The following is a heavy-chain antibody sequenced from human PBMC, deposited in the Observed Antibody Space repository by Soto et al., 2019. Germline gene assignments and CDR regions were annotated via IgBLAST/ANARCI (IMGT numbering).Heavy chain of an antibody. D-gene: IGHD1-1*01. J-gene: IGHJ4*02. V-gene: IGHV4-39*02. CDR1: GGSISSSSYY. Sequence: SETLSLTCTVSGGSISSSSYYWGWIRQPPGKGLEWIGSIYYSGSTYYNPSLKSRVTISVDTSKNQFSLKLSSVTAADTAVYYCARETVGTTLFDNCGQGIQLTVSS. CDR3: ARETVGTTLFDN. CDR2: IYYSGST.